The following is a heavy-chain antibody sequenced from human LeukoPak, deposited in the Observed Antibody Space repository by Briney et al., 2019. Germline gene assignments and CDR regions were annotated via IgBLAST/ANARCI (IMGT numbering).Heavy chain of an antibody. J-gene: IGHJ5*02. CDR2: IYPGDSDT. V-gene: IGHV5-51*01. CDR3: ARLGGGSGYDFVNNWFDP. D-gene: IGHD5-12*01. Sequence: GESLKISCKGSGYSFTSYWIGWVRQMPGKGLEWMGIIYPGDSDTRYSPSFQGQVTISADKSISTAYLQWSSLKASDTAMYYCARLGGGSGYDFVNNWFDPWGQGTLVTVSS. CDR1: GYSFTSYW.